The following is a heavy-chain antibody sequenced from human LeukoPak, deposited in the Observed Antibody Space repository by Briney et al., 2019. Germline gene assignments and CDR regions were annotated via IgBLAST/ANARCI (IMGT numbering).Heavy chain of an antibody. V-gene: IGHV1-18*01. J-gene: IGHJ5*02. CDR3: ARDFPNCSGGSCYPSYWFDP. D-gene: IGHD2-15*01. CDR1: GYTFTSYG. Sequence: EASVKVSCKASGYTFTSYGINWVRQAPGQGLEWMGWISAYNGNTNYAQKLQGRVTMTRDMSTSTVYMELSSLRSEDTAVYYCARDFPNCSGGSCYPSYWFDPWGQGTLVTVSS. CDR2: ISAYNGNT.